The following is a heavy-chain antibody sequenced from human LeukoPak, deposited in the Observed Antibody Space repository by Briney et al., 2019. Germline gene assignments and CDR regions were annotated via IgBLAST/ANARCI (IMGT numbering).Heavy chain of an antibody. V-gene: IGHV3-66*04. Sequence: PGGSLRLSCAASGFTVCSNYMSWVRQAPGKGLEWVSVIYSGGSTYYADSVKGRFTISRDNSKNTLYLQMNSLRAEDTAVYYCASQRIAAAGITPNYYYYGMDVWGQGTTVTVSS. J-gene: IGHJ6*02. CDR1: GFTVCSNY. CDR3: ASQRIAAAGITPNYYYYGMDV. D-gene: IGHD6-13*01. CDR2: IYSGGST.